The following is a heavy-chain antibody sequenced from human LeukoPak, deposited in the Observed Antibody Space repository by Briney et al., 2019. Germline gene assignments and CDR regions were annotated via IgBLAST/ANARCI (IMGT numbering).Heavy chain of an antibody. D-gene: IGHD2/OR15-2a*01. J-gene: IGHJ5*02. CDR2: ISSSGNSM. Sequence: GGSPRLSCAASGFTFSTYEMNWVRQAPGKGLEWLSYISSSGNSMYYADSVKGRFTVSRDNAKKSLYLQMNSLRAEDTAVYYCARVFTSGFDPWGQGTLVTVST. CDR3: ARVFTSGFDP. CDR1: GFTFSTYE. V-gene: IGHV3-48*03.